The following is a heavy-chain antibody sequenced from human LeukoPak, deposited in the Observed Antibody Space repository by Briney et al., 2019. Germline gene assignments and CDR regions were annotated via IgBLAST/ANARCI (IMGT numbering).Heavy chain of an antibody. V-gene: IGHV3-74*01. D-gene: IGHD3-3*01. Sequence: PGGSLRLSCAASGFTFSSYWMHWVRQAPGKGLVWVSRINSDGSTTNYADSVKGRFAISRDNAKNTLYLQMHSLRGEDTAVYYCAKVEWRGNAFDIWGQGTMVTVSS. CDR3: AKVEWRGNAFDI. CDR1: GFTFSSYW. CDR2: INSDGSTT. J-gene: IGHJ3*02.